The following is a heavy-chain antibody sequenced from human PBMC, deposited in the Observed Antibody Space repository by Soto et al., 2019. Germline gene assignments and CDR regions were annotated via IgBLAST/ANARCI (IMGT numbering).Heavy chain of an antibody. D-gene: IGHD4-17*01. Sequence: QVQLVESGGGVVQPGRSLRLSCAASGFTFSSYGMHWVRQAPGKGLEWVAVIWYDGSNKYYADSVKGRFTISRDNSKNTLYLQMNSLRAEDTAVYYWARDLHYGDYGYFDYWGQGTLVTVSS. CDR2: IWYDGSNK. CDR1: GFTFSSYG. J-gene: IGHJ4*02. CDR3: ARDLHYGDYGYFDY. V-gene: IGHV3-33*01.